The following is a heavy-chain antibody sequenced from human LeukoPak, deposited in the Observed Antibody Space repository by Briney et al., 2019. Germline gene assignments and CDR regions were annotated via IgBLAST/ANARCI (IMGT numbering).Heavy chain of an antibody. Sequence: GGSLRLSCAASGFTFSSYWMSWVRQAPGKGLEWVANIKQDGSEKYYVDSVKGRFTTSRDNAKNSLYLQMNSLRAEDTAVYYCARDYRGYWAPYYFDYWGQGTLVTVSS. CDR3: ARDYRGYWAPYYFDY. CDR2: IKQDGSEK. CDR1: GFTFSSYW. J-gene: IGHJ4*02. V-gene: IGHV3-7*01. D-gene: IGHD2-15*01.